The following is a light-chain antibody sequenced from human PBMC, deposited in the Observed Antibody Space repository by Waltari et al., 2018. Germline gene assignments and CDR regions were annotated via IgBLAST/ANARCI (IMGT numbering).Light chain of an antibody. CDR1: QGVNVY. CDR3: QQYYRIPYT. Sequence: IQLTQSPSSLSASVGDRVTITCRASQGVNVYLAWYQQKPGKAPKLLIYAASTLQSGVSSRFSGSGSGTDFTLTINSLQHEDVAIYYCQQYYRIPYTFGQETKLEIK. V-gene: IGKV1-9*01. J-gene: IGKJ2*01. CDR2: AAS.